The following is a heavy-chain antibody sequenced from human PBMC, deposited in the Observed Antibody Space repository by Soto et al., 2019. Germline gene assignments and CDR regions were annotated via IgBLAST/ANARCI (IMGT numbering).Heavy chain of an antibody. CDR3: AKDGFGGASDY. V-gene: IGHV3-23*01. J-gene: IGHJ4*02. D-gene: IGHD3-3*01. Sequence: EVQLLESGGGFAQPGGSLRLSCAASGFTFSSYAMHWVRQAPGRGLEWVSTISGSVTNIYYADSVQGRFTISRDNSQNTLFLQMTSLRVDDAATYYCAKDGFGGASDYWGQGTHVTVSS. CDR2: ISGSVTNI. CDR1: GFTFSSYA.